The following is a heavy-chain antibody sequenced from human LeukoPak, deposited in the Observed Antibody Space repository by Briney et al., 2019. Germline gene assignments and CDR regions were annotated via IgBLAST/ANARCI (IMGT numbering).Heavy chain of an antibody. Sequence: GGSLRLSCAASGFTVSSNYMSWVRQAPGKGLEWVSGIYSGGSTYYADSVKGRFTISRDNSKNTLYLQMNSLRAEDTAVYYCARGMAAAGTFDYWGQGTLVTVSS. V-gene: IGHV3-66*01. D-gene: IGHD6-13*01. CDR3: ARGMAAAGTFDY. CDR1: GFTVSSNY. J-gene: IGHJ4*02. CDR2: IYSGGST.